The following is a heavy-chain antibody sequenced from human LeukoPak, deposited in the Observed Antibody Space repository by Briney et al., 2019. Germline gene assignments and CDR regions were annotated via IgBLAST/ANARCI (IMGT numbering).Heavy chain of an antibody. Sequence: ASVKVSCKASGGTFNNYAVNWVRQAPGQGLEWMGRIIPILGIANYAQKFQGRVTITADKSTSTAYMELSSLRSEDTAVYYCAREDYGDWPRGFDPWGQGTLVTVSS. D-gene: IGHD4-17*01. CDR1: GGTFNNYA. J-gene: IGHJ5*02. V-gene: IGHV1-69*04. CDR2: IIPILGIA. CDR3: AREDYGDWPRGFDP.